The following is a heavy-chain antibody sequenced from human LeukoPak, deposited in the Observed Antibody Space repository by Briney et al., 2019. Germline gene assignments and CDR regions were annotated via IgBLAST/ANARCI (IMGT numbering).Heavy chain of an antibody. J-gene: IGHJ6*04. CDR2: IYHSGST. CDR3: ARDPGYCSGGSCNYYYGMDV. V-gene: IGHV4-30-2*01. Sequence: SETLSLTCAVSGGSISSGGYSWSWIRQPPGKGLEWIGYIYHSGSTYYNPSLKSRVTISVDRSQNQFSLKLSSVTAADTAVYYCARDPGYCSGGSCNYYYGMDVWGKGTTVTVSS. CDR1: GGSISSGGYS. D-gene: IGHD2-15*01.